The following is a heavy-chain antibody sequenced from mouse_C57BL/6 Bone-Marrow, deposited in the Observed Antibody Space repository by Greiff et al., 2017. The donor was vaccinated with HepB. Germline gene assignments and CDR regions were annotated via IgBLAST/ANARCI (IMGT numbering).Heavy chain of an antibody. CDR2: IDPSDSYT. J-gene: IGHJ1*03. Sequence: QVQLKQPGAELVMPGASVKLSCKASGYTFTSYWMHWVKQRPGQGLEWIGEIDPSDSYTNYNQKFKGKSTLTVDKSSSTAYMQLSSLTSEDSAVYYCARFGTTVVAHEGYWYFDVWGTGTTVTVSS. V-gene: IGHV1-69*01. CDR1: GYTFTSYW. CDR3: ARFGTTVVAHEGYWYFDV. D-gene: IGHD1-1*01.